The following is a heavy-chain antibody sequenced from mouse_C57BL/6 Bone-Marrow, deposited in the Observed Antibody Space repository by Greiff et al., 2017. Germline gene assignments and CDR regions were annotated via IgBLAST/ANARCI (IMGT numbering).Heavy chain of an antibody. J-gene: IGHJ4*01. V-gene: IGHV5-4*03. CDR1: GFTFSSYA. CDR3: ARKDYYGSSYAIDY. Sequence: EVKLVESGGGLVKPGGSLKLSCAASGFTFSSYAMSWVRQTPEKRLEWVATISDGGSYTYYPDNVKGRFTISRDHAKNNLYMQMSHLTSEDTAFDYCARKDYYGSSYAIDYWGQGTSVTVSS. CDR2: ISDGGSYT. D-gene: IGHD1-1*01.